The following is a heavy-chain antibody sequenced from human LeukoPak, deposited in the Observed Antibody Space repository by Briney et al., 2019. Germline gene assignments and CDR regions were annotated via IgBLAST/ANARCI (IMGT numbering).Heavy chain of an antibody. V-gene: IGHV4-31*03. Sequence: PSQTLSLTCTVSGTSISSGGYFWSWIPQLPGKGLEWVGYIYYSGSTCYNPSLKSRVTISVDTSTNQFSLKLSSVTAADTAVYYCARSISTMLRIPLDCWGQGTLVTVSS. CDR3: ARSISTMLRIPLDC. CDR2: IYYSGST. D-gene: IGHD3-10*01. J-gene: IGHJ4*02. CDR1: GTSISSGGYF.